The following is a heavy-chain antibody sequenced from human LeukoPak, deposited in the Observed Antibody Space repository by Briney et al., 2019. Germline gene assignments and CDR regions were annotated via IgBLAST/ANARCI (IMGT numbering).Heavy chain of an antibody. CDR2: IYYSGST. V-gene: IGHV4-39*01. CDR3: ARVAYSSGWYVSQWFDP. CDR1: GGSISGSSYY. J-gene: IGHJ5*02. Sequence: SETLSLTCTVSGGSISGSSYYWAWIRQSPGKGLEWIANIYYSGSTYYNPSLKSRVTISVDTSKNQFSLKLSSVTAADTAVYYCARVAYSSGWYVSQWFDPWGQGTLVTVSS. D-gene: IGHD6-19*01.